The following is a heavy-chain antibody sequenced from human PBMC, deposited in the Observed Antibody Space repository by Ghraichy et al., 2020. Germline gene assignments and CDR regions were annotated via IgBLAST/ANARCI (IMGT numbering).Heavy chain of an antibody. V-gene: IGHV4-39*01. CDR2: IYYSGST. CDR1: GGSISSSSYY. Sequence: SETLSLTCTVSGGSISSSSYYWGWIRQPPGKGLEWIGSIYYSGSTYYNPSLKSRVTISVDTSKNQFSLKLSSVTAADTAVYYCARHNVPAAIHGFDYWGQGTLVTVSS. J-gene: IGHJ4*02. CDR3: ARHNVPAAIHGFDY. D-gene: IGHD2-2*01.